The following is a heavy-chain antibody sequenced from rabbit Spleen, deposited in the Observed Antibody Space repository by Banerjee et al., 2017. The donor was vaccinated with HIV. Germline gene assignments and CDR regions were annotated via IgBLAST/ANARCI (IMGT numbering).Heavy chain of an antibody. CDR3: ARGGYGGHIYAMGL. CDR1: GVSFSSSYY. V-gene: IGHV1S45*01. J-gene: IGHJ4*01. CDR2: IFSSSDIT. D-gene: IGHD4-2*01. Sequence: EQLEESGGGLVKPKGSLTLTCKASGVSFSSSYYMYWVRQAPGKGLEWIGCIFSSSDITWYATWAKGRFTISKTSSTTVTLQMTSLTDADTATYFCARGGYGGHIYAMGLWGPGTLVTVS.